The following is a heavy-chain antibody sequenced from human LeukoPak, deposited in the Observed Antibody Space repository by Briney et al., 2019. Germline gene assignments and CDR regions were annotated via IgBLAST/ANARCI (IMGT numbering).Heavy chain of an antibody. V-gene: IGHV3-11*04. Sequence: GGSLRLSCAASGFTFSDYYMSWIRQAPGKGLEWVSYISSSGSTIYYADSLKGRFTISRDNAKNSLYLQMNSLRAEDTAVYYCAREHPEYGSGSPSFDPWGQGTLVTVSS. CDR1: GFTFSDYY. D-gene: IGHD3-10*01. CDR2: ISSSGSTI. CDR3: AREHPEYGSGSPSFDP. J-gene: IGHJ5*02.